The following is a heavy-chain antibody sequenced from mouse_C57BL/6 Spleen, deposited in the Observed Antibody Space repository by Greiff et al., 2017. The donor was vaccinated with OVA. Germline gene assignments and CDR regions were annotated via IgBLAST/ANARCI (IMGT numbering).Heavy chain of an antibody. D-gene: IGHD3-3*01. Sequence: EVKLVESGGGLVKPGGSLKLSCAASGFTFSSYTMSWVRQTPEKRLEWVATISGGGGNTYYPDSVKGRFTISRDNAKNTLYLQMSSLRSEDTALYYCARQPGLGLSYYFDYWGQGTTLTVSS. CDR3: ARQPGLGLSYYFDY. CDR2: ISGGGGNT. V-gene: IGHV5-9*01. J-gene: IGHJ2*01. CDR1: GFTFSSYT.